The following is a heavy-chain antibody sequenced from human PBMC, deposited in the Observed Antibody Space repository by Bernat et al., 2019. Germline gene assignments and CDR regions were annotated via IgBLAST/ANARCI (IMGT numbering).Heavy chain of an antibody. J-gene: IGHJ4*02. CDR2: IWYAGSNK. D-gene: IGHD3-22*01. CDR3: ARDPHITMIHFDY. Sequence: QVQLVESGGGVVQPGRSLRLSCAASGFTFSSYGMHWVRQAPGKGLEWVAVIWYAGSNKYYADSVKGRFTISRDNSKNTLYLQMNSLRAEDTAVYYCARDPHITMIHFDYWGQGTLVTVSS. V-gene: IGHV3-33*01. CDR1: GFTFSSYG.